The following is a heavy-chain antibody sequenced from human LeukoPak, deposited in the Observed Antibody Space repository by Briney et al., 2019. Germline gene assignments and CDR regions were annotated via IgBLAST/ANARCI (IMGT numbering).Heavy chain of an antibody. D-gene: IGHD3-10*01. CDR3: ASQLLYYYGSGSYPPFDI. CDR1: GYSFTSYW. Sequence: GESLKISCKGSGYSFTSYWISWVRQMPGKGLEWMGRIDPSDSYTNYSPSFQGHVTLSADKSISTAYLQWRSLKASDTAMYYCASQLLYYYGSGSYPPFDIWGQGTMVTVSS. CDR2: IDPSDSYT. V-gene: IGHV5-10-1*01. J-gene: IGHJ3*02.